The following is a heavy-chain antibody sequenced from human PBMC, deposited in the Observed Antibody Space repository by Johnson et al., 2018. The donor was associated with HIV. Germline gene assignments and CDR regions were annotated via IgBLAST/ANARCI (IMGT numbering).Heavy chain of an antibody. V-gene: IGHV3-30*18. D-gene: IGHD1-1*01. J-gene: IGHJ3*02. CDR1: GFTFSHAW. CDR2: ISYDGNNK. Sequence: QVQLVESGGGLVKPGGSLRLSCAASGFTFSHAWMSWVRQAPGKGLEWVAVISYDGNNKYYADSVKGRFTISRDNSKNTLYLQMNSLRAEDTAVFYCAKEERQAFDSWGQWTMVTVSS. CDR3: AKEERQAFDS.